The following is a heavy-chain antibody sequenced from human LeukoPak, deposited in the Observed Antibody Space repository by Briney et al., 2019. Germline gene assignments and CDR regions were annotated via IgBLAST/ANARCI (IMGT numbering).Heavy chain of an antibody. V-gene: IGHV3-53*05. CDR1: GFTFSDYY. D-gene: IGHD3-10*01. CDR2: IYSGGST. CDR3: ARDSTYYYDSGSSGPHYFDY. Sequence: PGGSLRLSCAASGFTFSDYYMSWIRQALGKGLEWVSVIYSGGSTYYADSVKGRFTISRDNSKNTLYLQMNSLRAEDTAVYYCARDSTYYYDSGSSGPHYFDYWGQGTLVTVSS. J-gene: IGHJ4*02.